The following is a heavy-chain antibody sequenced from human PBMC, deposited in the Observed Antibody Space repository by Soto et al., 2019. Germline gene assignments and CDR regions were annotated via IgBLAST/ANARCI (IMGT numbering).Heavy chain of an antibody. CDR1: GFTLNEFG. J-gene: IGHJ4*02. Sequence: QVQLVQSGAEVKKSGASVKVSCKASGFTLNEFGVSWVRQAPGQGLEWMGWISGYDGNTNFAQKYEGRVTMTMDSSTSTAYMELRNLRSDVTAMYYCAREEWFGQTPFDSWGQGTLVTVSS. D-gene: IGHD3-10*01. CDR3: AREEWFGQTPFDS. CDR2: ISGYDGNT. V-gene: IGHV1-18*01.